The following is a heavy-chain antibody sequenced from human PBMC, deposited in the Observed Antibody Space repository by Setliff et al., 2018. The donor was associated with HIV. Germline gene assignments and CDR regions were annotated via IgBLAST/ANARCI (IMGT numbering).Heavy chain of an antibody. CDR2: MNPNSGNT. CDR3: ARRGTGDYYYYYYMDV. D-gene: IGHD7-27*01. V-gene: IGHV1-8*01. Sequence: ASVKVSCKASGYTFTSYDINWVRRATGQGLEWMGWMNPNSGNTGYAQKFQGRVTMTRNTSISTAYMELSSLRSEDTAVYYCARRGTGDYYYYYYMDVWGKGTTVTVSS. J-gene: IGHJ6*03. CDR1: GYTFTSYD.